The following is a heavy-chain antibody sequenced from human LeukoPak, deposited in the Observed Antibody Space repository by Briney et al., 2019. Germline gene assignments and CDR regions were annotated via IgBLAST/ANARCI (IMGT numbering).Heavy chain of an antibody. J-gene: IGHJ4*02. V-gene: IGHV3-74*03. CDR2: ISGDGTIT. CDR1: GFPFTSYW. CDR3: SRSQFDY. Sequence: GGSLRLSCEPSGFPFTSYWMLWVRQAPGKGLVWVSRISGDGTITTYADFVKGRFTISRDNTKNILYLQMNSLKVEDTAIYYCSRSQFDYWGQGVLVTVSS.